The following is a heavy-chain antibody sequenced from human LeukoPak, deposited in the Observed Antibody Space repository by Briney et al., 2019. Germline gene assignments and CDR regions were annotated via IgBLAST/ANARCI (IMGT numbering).Heavy chain of an antibody. Sequence: SETLSLTCAVYGGSFSGYYWSWIRQPPGKGLEWIGEINHRGSTNYNPSLKSRVTISVDTSKNLFSLKLSSVTAADTAVYYCASGGTGGCSGGSCYSYYYGMDVWGQGTTVTVSS. CDR1: GGSFSGYY. J-gene: IGHJ6*02. CDR3: ASGGTGGCSGGSCYSYYYGMDV. CDR2: INHRGST. D-gene: IGHD2-15*01. V-gene: IGHV4-34*01.